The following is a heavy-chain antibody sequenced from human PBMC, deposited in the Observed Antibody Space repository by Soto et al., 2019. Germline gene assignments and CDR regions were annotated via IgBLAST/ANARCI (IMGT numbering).Heavy chain of an antibody. Sequence: SVKVSCKASGCTFSSYAISCVRQAPGQGLEWMGGIIPIFGTANYAQKFQGRVTITADESTSTAYMELSSLRSEDTAVYYCARTPYYDILKDLGYFDYWGQGTLVTVSS. CDR3: ARTPYYDILKDLGYFDY. D-gene: IGHD3-9*01. CDR2: IIPIFGTA. J-gene: IGHJ4*02. CDR1: GCTFSSYA. V-gene: IGHV1-69*13.